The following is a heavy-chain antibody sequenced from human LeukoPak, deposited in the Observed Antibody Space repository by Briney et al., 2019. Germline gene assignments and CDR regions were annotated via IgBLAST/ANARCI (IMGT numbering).Heavy chain of an antibody. CDR3: ARLDDSSGYFH. CDR1: GGSFSGYY. D-gene: IGHD3-22*01. J-gene: IGHJ4*02. V-gene: IGHV4-34*01. CDR2: IYYSGST. Sequence: SETLSLTCAVYGGSFSGYYWSWIRQPPGKGLEWIGSIYYSGSTYYNPSLKSRITISVDTSKNQFSLKLSSVTAADTAVYYCARLDDSSGYFHWGQGTLVTVSS.